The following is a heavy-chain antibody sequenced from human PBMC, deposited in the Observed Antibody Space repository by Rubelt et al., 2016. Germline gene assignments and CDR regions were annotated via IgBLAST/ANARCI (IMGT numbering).Heavy chain of an antibody. CDR1: GGSISNYY. J-gene: IGHJ4*02. D-gene: IGHD3-9*01. V-gene: IGHV4-59*08. CDR3: ARGGYFDWFFDD. CDR2: MYYSGDT. Sequence: QVQLQESGPGLVKPSETLSLTCTVSGGSISNYYWNWIRQSPGRGLEWIAYMYYSGDTKYNPSLKSRVTLSADTSKSQFSLKLSSVTAADTAVYYCARGGYFDWFFDDWGQGTLVTVSS.